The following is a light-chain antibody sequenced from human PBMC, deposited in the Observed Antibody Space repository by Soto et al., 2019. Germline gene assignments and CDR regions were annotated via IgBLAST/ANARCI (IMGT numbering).Light chain of an antibody. CDR1: SSDVGGYDY. Sequence: QSALTQPRSVSGSPGQSVTISCTGTSSDVGGYDYVSWYQQHPGKAPKLMVFDVNQRPSGVPDRFSGSKSGNTASLTISGLQAEDDADYYCCSYAGSYTFYVFGVGTKLTAL. CDR3: CSYAGSYTFYV. J-gene: IGLJ2*01. CDR2: DVN. V-gene: IGLV2-11*01.